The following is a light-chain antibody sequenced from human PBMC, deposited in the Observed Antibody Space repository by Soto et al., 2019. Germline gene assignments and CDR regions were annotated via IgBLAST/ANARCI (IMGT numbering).Light chain of an antibody. CDR3: SSLTGSTPLYV. Sequence: QSALTQPASLSGSPGQSITISCTGTSGDVGGYNYVSWYQQHPGKAPKLMIYEVRNRPSGVSNRFSGSKSGNTASLTISGLKAEDEADYYCSSLTGSTPLYVFGTGTKVTVL. CDR1: SGDVGGYNY. V-gene: IGLV2-14*01. CDR2: EVR. J-gene: IGLJ1*01.